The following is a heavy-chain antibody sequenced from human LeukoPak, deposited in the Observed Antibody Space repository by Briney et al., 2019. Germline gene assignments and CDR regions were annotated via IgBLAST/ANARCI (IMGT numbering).Heavy chain of an antibody. CDR3: ARVGEYQLLFGRFDY. V-gene: IGHV1-2*02. CDR1: GYTFTGYY. Sequence: ASVKVSCKASGYTFTGYYMHWVRQAPGQGLEWMGWINPNSGGTNYAQKFQGRVTMTRDTSISTAYMELSGLRSDDTAVYYCARVGEYQLLFGRFDYWGQGTLVTVSS. CDR2: INPNSGGT. J-gene: IGHJ4*02. D-gene: IGHD2-2*01.